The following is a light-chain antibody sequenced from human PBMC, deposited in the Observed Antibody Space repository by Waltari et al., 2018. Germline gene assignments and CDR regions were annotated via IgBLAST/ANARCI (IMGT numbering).Light chain of an antibody. Sequence: TFRASQGISSFLAWYQQKPGKAPKVLIYAASTLQSGVPSRFSGSGSGTDFTLTISSLQPKDFATYYCQQLNSYPITFGQGTRLEIK. CDR3: QQLNSYPIT. CDR1: QGISSF. V-gene: IGKV1-9*01. CDR2: AAS. J-gene: IGKJ5*01.